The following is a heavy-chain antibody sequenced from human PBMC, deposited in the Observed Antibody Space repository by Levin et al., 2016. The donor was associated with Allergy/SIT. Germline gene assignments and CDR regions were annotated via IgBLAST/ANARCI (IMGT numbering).Heavy chain of an antibody. Sequence: ASVKVSCKASGYAFTSYGISWVRQAPGQGLEWMGWIAIYNLKTDYAQKFQGRVTMTTDISSTTAYMELRSLGSDDTAVYYCARAHGYYGYHDYWGQGTLVTVSS. CDR3: ARAHGYYGYHDY. D-gene: IGHD3-16*01. V-gene: IGHV1-18*01. CDR1: GYAFTSYG. J-gene: IGHJ4*02. CDR2: IAIYNLKT.